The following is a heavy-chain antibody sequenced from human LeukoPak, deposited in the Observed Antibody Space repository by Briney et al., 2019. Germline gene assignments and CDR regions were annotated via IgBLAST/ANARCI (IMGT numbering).Heavy chain of an antibody. CDR3: AAQGNYDSRMD. D-gene: IGHD3-22*01. J-gene: IGHJ4*02. V-gene: IGHV3-30*02. CDR1: GFTFSSYG. CDR2: IRHDGSNK. Sequence: GGSLRLSCAASGFTFSSYGMHWVRQAPGKGLEWVAFIRHDGSNKYYADSVKGRFTISRDNSKNTLYLQMNSLRAEDTAVYYCAAQGNYDSRMDWGQGTLVTVSS.